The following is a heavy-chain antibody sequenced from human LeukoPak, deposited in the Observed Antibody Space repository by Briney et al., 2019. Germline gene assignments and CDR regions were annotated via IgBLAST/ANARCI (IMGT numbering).Heavy chain of an antibody. CDR1: GFTFSNYW. Sequence: PGGSLRLSCAASGFTFSNYWMNWVRQAPGKGLEWVAKIKPDGSEKYYVDPVKGRFTISRDNAKKLLYLQMSSLSAEDTAVYYCLAAGGYWGQGTLVTVSS. J-gene: IGHJ4*02. CDR3: LAAGGY. CDR2: IKPDGSEK. V-gene: IGHV3-7*01. D-gene: IGHD3-10*01.